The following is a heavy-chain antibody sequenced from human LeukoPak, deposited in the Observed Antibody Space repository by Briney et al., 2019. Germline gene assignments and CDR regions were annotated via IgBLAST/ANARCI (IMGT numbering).Heavy chain of an antibody. CDR3: AREVGARCNDY. Sequence: GGSLRLSCAASGFTFSSYSMSWVRQAPGTGLEWVSSISGSSSHIDYADSVKGRFTISRDNAKNSLYLQMNSLRAEDTAVYYCAREVGARCNDYWGQGTLVTVSS. D-gene: IGHD1-26*01. V-gene: IGHV3-21*06. J-gene: IGHJ4*02. CDR1: GFTFSSYS. CDR2: ISGSSSHI.